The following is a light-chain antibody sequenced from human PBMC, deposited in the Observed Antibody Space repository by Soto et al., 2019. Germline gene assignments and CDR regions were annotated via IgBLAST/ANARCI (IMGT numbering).Light chain of an antibody. Sequence: IVFTQSAGPLSLPPGAPATLSFRASQAVRTNYLAWYQQKPGQAPWLLIYGSFNRAGGVPDRFSGSGSGTDFTLTITRLEPEDFAVYYCQYYGNSPLTFGQGTKVDIK. CDR3: QYYGNSPLT. V-gene: IGKV3-20*01. J-gene: IGKJ1*01. CDR1: QAVRTNY. CDR2: GSF.